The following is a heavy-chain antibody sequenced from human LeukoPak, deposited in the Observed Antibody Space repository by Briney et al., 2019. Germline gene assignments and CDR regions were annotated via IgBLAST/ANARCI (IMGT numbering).Heavy chain of an antibody. Sequence: GGSLRLSCAASGFTFSSYWMHWVRQVPGEGLVWVSRIDPDASASTYADSVKGRFTISRDNAKNTLWLQMNSLRADDTAVYYCAGVRAGGNRAFDVWGQGTVVAASS. V-gene: IGHV3-74*01. CDR3: AGVRAGGNRAFDV. J-gene: IGHJ3*01. D-gene: IGHD4-23*01. CDR1: GFTFSSYW. CDR2: IDPDASAS.